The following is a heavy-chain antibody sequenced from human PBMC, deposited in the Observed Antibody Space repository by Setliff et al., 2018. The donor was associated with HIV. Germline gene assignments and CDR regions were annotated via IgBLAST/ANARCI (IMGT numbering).Heavy chain of an antibody. J-gene: IGHJ6*03. CDR3: ARGLVVVTDSDYDTNYYYYYYMDV. CDR1: GGSISSGGYY. CDR2: IYYSGST. V-gene: IGHV4-31*03. Sequence: SETLSLTCTVSGGSISSGGYYWSWIRQHPGKGLEWIGYIYYSGSTYYNPSLKSRVTISIDTSKNQFSLKLSSVTAADTAVYYCARGLVVVTDSDYDTNYYYYYYMDVWGKGTTVTVAS. D-gene: IGHD5-12*01.